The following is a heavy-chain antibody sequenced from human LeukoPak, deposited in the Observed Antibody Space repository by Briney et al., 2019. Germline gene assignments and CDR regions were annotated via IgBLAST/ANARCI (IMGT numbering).Heavy chain of an antibody. J-gene: IGHJ4*02. Sequence: GGSLRLSCAASGFTFSDYYMSWIRQAPGKGLEWVSYISSSSSYTNYADPVKGRFAISRDNAKNSLYLQMNSLRAEDTAVYYCARNYEEWLRILDYWGQGTLVTVSS. CDR3: ARNYEEWLRILDY. D-gene: IGHD5-12*01. V-gene: IGHV3-11*06. CDR2: ISSSSSYT. CDR1: GFTFSDYY.